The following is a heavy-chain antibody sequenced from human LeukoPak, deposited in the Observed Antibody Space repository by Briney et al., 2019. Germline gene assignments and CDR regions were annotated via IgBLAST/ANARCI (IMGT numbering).Heavy chain of an antibody. V-gene: IGHV4-59*01. CDR2: IYYSGST. J-gene: IGHJ5*02. CDR1: GGSISSYY. CDR3: ARATAVGPSNWFDP. Sequence: SETLSLTCTVSGGSISSYYWSWIRQPPGKGLDWIGYIYYSGSTNYNPSLKSRVTISVDTSKNQFSLKLSSVNAADTAVYYCARATAVGPSNWFDPWGQGTLVTVSS. D-gene: IGHD6-19*01.